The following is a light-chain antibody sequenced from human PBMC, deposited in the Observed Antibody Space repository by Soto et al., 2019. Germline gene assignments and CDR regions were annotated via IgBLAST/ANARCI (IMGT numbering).Light chain of an antibody. CDR2: GAS. CDR1: QSVSSSY. Sequence: EIVLTQSPGTLSLSPGERATLSCRASQSVSSSYLAWYQQKPGQAPRLLIYGASSRATGIPDRFSGSGYGTDFTLTISRLEPEDCAVYYCQQYGSAPRTFGGGTKVEIK. V-gene: IGKV3-20*01. J-gene: IGKJ4*01. CDR3: QQYGSAPRT.